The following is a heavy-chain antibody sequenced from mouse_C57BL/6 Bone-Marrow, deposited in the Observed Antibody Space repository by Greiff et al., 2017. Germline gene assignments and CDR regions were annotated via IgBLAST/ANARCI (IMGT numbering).Heavy chain of an antibody. Sequence: QVQLQQSGAELVRPGASVTLSCKASGYTFTDYEMHWVKQTPVHGLEWIGAIDPETGGTAYNQKFKGQAILTADKSSSTAYMELRSLTSEYSAVYYCTRRLRHAMDYWGQGTSVTVSS. CDR3: TRRLRHAMDY. D-gene: IGHD1-2*01. CDR1: GYTFTDYE. V-gene: IGHV1-15*01. J-gene: IGHJ4*01. CDR2: IDPETGGT.